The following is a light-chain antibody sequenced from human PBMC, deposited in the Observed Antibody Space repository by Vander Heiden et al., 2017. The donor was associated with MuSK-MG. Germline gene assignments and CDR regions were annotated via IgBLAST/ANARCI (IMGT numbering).Light chain of an antibody. V-gene: IGLV6-57*04. Sequence: NFMLPQPHSVSDSPGKTVTLSCTRSRGSIARNYVQWYQQRTGSAPTTVIYEDNKRPAGVPDRCSGSIDSSYNSASLTISGLKTEDEADYYWQSYDSSKPWVFGGGTKLTVL. CDR2: EDN. J-gene: IGLJ3*02. CDR3: QSYDSSKPWV. CDR1: RGSIARNY.